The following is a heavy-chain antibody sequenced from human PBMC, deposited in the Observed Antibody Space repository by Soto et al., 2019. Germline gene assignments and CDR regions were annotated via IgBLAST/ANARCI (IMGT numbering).Heavy chain of an antibody. J-gene: IGHJ4*02. V-gene: IGHV3-21*04. CDR2: ISSSSSYI. CDR1: GCTFSSLA. CDR3: ARDRGGGHFEY. D-gene: IGHD3-10*01. Sequence: PGGSMRLSCAASGCTFSSLAMSRVRQAPGKGLEWVSSISSSSSYIYYADSVKGRFTISRDNAKNSLYLQMNSLRADDTALYYCARDRGGGHFEYWGQGILVTVSS.